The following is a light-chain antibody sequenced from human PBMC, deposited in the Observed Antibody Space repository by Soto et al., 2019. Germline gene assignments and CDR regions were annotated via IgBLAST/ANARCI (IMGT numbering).Light chain of an antibody. V-gene: IGKV3-20*01. CDR1: QSVSSTY. CDR3: QQYGSSPGLFT. J-gene: IGKJ3*01. Sequence: EIVLTQSPGTLSLSPGDRATLSCRASQSVSSTYLAWYQQKPGQAPRLLIYDASSRATGIPERFSGSGSGTDFTLTISRLEPEDFAVYYCQQYGSSPGLFTFGPGTKVDIK. CDR2: DAS.